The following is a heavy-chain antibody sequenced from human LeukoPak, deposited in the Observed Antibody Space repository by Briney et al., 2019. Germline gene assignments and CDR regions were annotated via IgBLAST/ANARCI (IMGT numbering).Heavy chain of an antibody. D-gene: IGHD2-21*02. CDR1: DDSISSYY. V-gene: IGHV4-59*08. J-gene: IGHJ3*02. CDR2: IHHSGSA. CDR3: ARLPGCSGADCFRAFDI. Sequence: SETLSLTCTVSDDSISSYYWIWIRQPPGKGLEWIGYIHHSGSANYNPSLRSRITMSVDTSKNHFSLSLTSVTAADTAVYYCARLPGCSGADCFRAFDIWGQGTMITVSS.